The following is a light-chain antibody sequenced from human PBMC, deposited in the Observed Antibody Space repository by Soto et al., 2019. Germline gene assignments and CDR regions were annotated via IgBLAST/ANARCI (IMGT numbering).Light chain of an antibody. CDR2: DAS. V-gene: IGKV3-15*01. J-gene: IGKJ2*01. CDR3: QHYNNWPPYT. CDR1: QSVNSD. Sequence: EIGMTQSPATLSLSPGDRATLSCRASQSVNSDLAWYQQKPGQAPRLLIYDASTRAAGVPARFTGSGSETEFTLTISSLQSEDYAVYYCQHYNNWPPYTFGQGTKLEIK.